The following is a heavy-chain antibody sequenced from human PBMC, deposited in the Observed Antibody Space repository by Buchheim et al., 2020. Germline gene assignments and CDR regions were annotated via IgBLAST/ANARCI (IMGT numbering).Heavy chain of an antibody. CDR1: GFTFSSYA. CDR3: AKRPSYYYDSSGSFDY. D-gene: IGHD3-22*01. J-gene: IGHJ4*02. V-gene: IGHV3-23*01. Sequence: EVQLLESGGGLVQPGGSLRLSCAASGFTFSSYAMSWVRQAPGKGLEWVSAISGSGGSTYYADSVKGRFTISSDNSKNTLHLQMNSLRAEDTAVYYCAKRPSYYYDSSGSFDYWGQGTL. CDR2: ISGSGGST.